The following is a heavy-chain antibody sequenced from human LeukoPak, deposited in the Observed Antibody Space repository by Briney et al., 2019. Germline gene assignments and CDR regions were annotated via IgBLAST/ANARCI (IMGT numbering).Heavy chain of an antibody. CDR1: GFTFSGWA. CDR3: ARAPEGYTVVTIFDF. CDR2: ISPSASDT. J-gene: IGHJ4*02. D-gene: IGHD4-23*01. V-gene: IGHV3-23*01. Sequence: GGSLRLSCAASGFTFSGWAMSWVRQVPGEGLEWVSSISPSASDTYYADSVKGRFTISRDNAQNSLFLQMNSLRAEDTAVYYCARAPEGYTVVTIFDFWGQGTLVTVSS.